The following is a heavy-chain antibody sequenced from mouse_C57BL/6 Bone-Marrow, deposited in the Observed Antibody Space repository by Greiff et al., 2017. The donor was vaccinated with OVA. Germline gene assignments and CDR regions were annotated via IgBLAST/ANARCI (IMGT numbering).Heavy chain of an antibody. CDR1: GFNIKDDY. V-gene: IGHV14-4*01. J-gene: IGHJ4*01. D-gene: IGHD1-1*01. Sequence: DVKLQESGAELVRPGASVKLSCTASGFNIKDDYMHWVKQRPEQGLEWIGWIDPENGDTEYASKFQGKATITADTSSNTAYLQLSSLTSEDTAVYYCTTGITTVVALYYYAIDYWGQGTSVTVSS. CDR2: IDPENGDT. CDR3: TTGITTVVALYYYAIDY.